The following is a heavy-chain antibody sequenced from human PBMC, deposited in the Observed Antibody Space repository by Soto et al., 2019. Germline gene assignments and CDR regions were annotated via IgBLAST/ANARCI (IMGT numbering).Heavy chain of an antibody. CDR1: GGSISSSSYY. J-gene: IGHJ4*02. V-gene: IGHV4-39*01. CDR3: ARLGPLPFGY. Sequence: SETLSLTCTVSGGSISSSSYYWGWIRQPPGKGLEWIGSIYYSGSTYYNPSLKSRVTISVDTSKNQFSLKLSSVTAADTAVYYCARLGPLPFGYWGQGTLVTVSS. CDR2: IYYSGST.